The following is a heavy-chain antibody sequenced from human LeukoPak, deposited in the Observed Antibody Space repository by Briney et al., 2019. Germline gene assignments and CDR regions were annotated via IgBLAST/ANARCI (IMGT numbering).Heavy chain of an antibody. V-gene: IGHV1-2*06. CDR2: INPNSGGT. J-gene: IGHJ4*02. CDR3: ARDFGLRGNSYGYADY. CDR1: GYTFTGYY. Sequence: GASVKVSCKASGYTFTGYYIHWVRQAPGQGLEWMGRINPNSGGTNYAQKFQGRVTMTRDTSISTAYMELSRLRSDDTAMYYCARDFGLRGNSYGYADYWGQGTLVTVSS. D-gene: IGHD5-18*01.